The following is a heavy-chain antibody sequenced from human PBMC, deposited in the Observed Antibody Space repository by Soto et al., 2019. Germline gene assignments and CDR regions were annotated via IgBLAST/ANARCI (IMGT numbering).Heavy chain of an antibody. V-gene: IGHV3-30*18. D-gene: IGHD6-19*01. CDR1: GFTFSSYG. Sequence: LRLSCAASGFTFSSYGMHWVRQAPGKGLEWVAVISYDGSNKYYADSVKGRFTISRDNSKNTLYLQMNSLRAEDTAVYYCAKDSSGWYGALDYWGQGTLVTVSS. J-gene: IGHJ4*02. CDR2: ISYDGSNK. CDR3: AKDSSGWYGALDY.